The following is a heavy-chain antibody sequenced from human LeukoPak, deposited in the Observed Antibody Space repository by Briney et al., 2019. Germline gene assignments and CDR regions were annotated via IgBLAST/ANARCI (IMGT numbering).Heavy chain of an antibody. V-gene: IGHV4-34*01. CDR1: GGSLSGYY. Sequence: SETLSLTCVVYGGSLSGYYWSWIRQSPGKGLEWIGEINHSGSTTYNPSLESRVTISVDTSKNQFSLKLSSVTAEDTAVYYCTRLVGSGSYPDLDYWGQGTLVTVSS. CDR3: TRLVGSGSYPDLDY. CDR2: INHSGST. J-gene: IGHJ4*02. D-gene: IGHD3-10*01.